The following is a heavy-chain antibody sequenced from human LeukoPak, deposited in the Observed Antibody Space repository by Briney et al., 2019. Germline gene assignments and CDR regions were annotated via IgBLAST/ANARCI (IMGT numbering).Heavy chain of an antibody. CDR2: INPNSGGT. J-gene: IGHJ4*02. CDR3: AGGNYYDSLAPAY. V-gene: IGHV1-2*02. D-gene: IGHD3-22*01. Sequence: ASVKVSCKASGYTFTGYYMHWVRQAPGQGLEWMGWINPNSGGTDYAQKFKGRFTMTRDTSISTAYMELSRLRSDDTAVYYCAGGNYYDSLAPAYWGQGTLVTVSS. CDR1: GYTFTGYY.